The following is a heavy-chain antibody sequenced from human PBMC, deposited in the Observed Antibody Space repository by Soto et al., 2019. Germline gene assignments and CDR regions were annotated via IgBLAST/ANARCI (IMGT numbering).Heavy chain of an antibody. CDR3: ARLYIVGTTMSYGMDV. V-gene: IGHV1-18*01. CDR2: ISTYNGNT. Sequence: ASVKVSCKSSGYNFTRFGISWVRQAPGQGLEWMGWISTYNGNTNYAQRLQGRVAMTTDTSTNTAYMELGSLRSDDTAVYYCARLYIVGTTMSYGMDVWGQGTTVTVSS. J-gene: IGHJ6*02. D-gene: IGHD1-26*01. CDR1: GYNFTRFG.